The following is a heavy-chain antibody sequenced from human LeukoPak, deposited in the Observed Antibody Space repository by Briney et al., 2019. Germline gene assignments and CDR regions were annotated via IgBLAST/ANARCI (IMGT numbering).Heavy chain of an antibody. J-gene: IGHJ5*02. D-gene: IGHD2/OR15-2a*01. V-gene: IGHV4-39*07. CDR3: ARFLYNWFDP. Sequence: SETLSLTCAVSGASISGSGYYLGWIRQPPGKGLEWIGSIYYSGSTYYNPSLKSRVTISVDTSKNQFSLKLSSVTAADTAVYYCARFLYNWFDPWGQGTLVTVSS. CDR1: GASISGSGYY. CDR2: IYYSGST.